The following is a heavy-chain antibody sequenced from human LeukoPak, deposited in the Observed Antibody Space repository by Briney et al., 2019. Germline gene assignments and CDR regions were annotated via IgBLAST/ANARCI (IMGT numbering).Heavy chain of an antibody. J-gene: IGHJ2*01. V-gene: IGHV4-59*08. D-gene: IGHD5-12*01. CDR2: IYYSGST. CDR3: ARRVVANYWYFDL. Sequence: SETLSLTCTVSGGSISSYYWSWIRQPPGKGLEWIGYIYYSGSTNYNPSLKSRVTILVDTSKNQFSLKLSSVTAADTVVYYCARRVVANYWYFDLWGRGTLVTVSS. CDR1: GGSISSYY.